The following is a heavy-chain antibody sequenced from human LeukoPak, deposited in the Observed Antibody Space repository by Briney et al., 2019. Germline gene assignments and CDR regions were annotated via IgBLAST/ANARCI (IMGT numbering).Heavy chain of an antibody. CDR2: INPSAGST. J-gene: IGHJ4*02. CDR3: ARGQYYYDSSGYYPLYFDY. CDR1: GYTFTGQY. D-gene: IGHD3-22*01. Sequence: GASVKVSCKASGYTFTGQYLHWVRQAPGQGLEWMGIINPSAGSTSYAQWFQGRVTMTRDTSTSTVYMELSSLRSEDTAVYYCARGQYYYDSSGYYPLYFDYWGQGTLVTVSS. V-gene: IGHV1-46*01.